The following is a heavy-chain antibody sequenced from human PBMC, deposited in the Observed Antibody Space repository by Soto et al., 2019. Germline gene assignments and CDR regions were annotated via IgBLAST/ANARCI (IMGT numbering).Heavy chain of an antibody. J-gene: IGHJ3*02. CDR2: ISAYNGNT. Sequence: ASLKVSCKASGYTFTSYGISWVRQAPGQGLEWMGWISAYNGNTNYAQKLQGRVTMTTDTSTSTAYMELRSLRSDDTAVYYCARRSDPNYDFWSGYPRAFDIWGQGTMVTVS. CDR3: ARRSDPNYDFWSGYPRAFDI. D-gene: IGHD3-3*01. CDR1: GYTFTSYG. V-gene: IGHV1-18*01.